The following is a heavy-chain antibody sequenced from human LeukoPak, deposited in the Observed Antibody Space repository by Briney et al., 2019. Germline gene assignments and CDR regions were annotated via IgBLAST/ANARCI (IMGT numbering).Heavy chain of an antibody. D-gene: IGHD3-10*01. CDR2: ISAYNGNT. Sequence: RASVKVSCKASGYTFTSYGISWVRQAPGQGLEWMGWISAYNGNTNYAQKLQGRVTMTTDTSTSTAYMELRSLRSDDTAVYYCARDDRMNMVRGVTPFDYWGQGTLVTVSS. CDR3: ARDDRMNMVRGVTPFDY. CDR1: GYTFTSYG. J-gene: IGHJ4*02. V-gene: IGHV1-18*01.